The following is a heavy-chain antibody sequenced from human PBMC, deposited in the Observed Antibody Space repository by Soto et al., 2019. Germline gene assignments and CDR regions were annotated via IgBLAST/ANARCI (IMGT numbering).Heavy chain of an antibody. V-gene: IGHV3-33*01. D-gene: IGHD3-3*01. J-gene: IGHJ3*02. Sequence: GGSLRLSCAASGFTFSSYGMHWVRQAPGKGLEWVAVIWYDGSNKYYADSVKGRFTISRDNSKNTLYLQMNSLRAEDTAVYYCARTYYDFWSGPGYAFDIWGQGTMVTVSS. CDR1: GFTFSSYG. CDR2: IWYDGSNK. CDR3: ARTYYDFWSGPGYAFDI.